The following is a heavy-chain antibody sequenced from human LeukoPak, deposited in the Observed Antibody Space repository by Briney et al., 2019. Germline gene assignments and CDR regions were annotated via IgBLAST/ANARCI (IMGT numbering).Heavy chain of an antibody. CDR2: FDPEDGET. J-gene: IGHJ1*01. Sequence: ASVKVSCKVSGYTLTELSIHWVRQAPGKGLEWMGGFDPEDGETIYAQRFQGRVTMTEDTSTDTAYMELSSLRSEDAAVYYCATVSYYYDSTGYQGYFQHWGQGTLVTVSS. V-gene: IGHV1-24*01. D-gene: IGHD3-22*01. CDR1: GYTLTELS. CDR3: ATVSYYYDSTGYQGYFQH.